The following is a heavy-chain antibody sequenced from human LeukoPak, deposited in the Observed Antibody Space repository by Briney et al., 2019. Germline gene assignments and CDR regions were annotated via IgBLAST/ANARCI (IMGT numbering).Heavy chain of an antibody. V-gene: IGHV4-59*01. CDR1: GGSISSYY. Sequence: PSETLSLTCTVSGGSISSYYWSWIRQPPGKGLEWIGYIYYSGSTNYNPPLKSRVTISVDTSKNQFSLKLSSVTAADTAVYYCARDELGVNWFDPWGQGTLVTVSS. D-gene: IGHD1-26*01. J-gene: IGHJ5*02. CDR3: ARDELGVNWFDP. CDR2: IYYSGST.